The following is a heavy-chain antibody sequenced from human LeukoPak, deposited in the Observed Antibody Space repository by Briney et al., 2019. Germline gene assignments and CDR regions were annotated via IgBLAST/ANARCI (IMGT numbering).Heavy chain of an antibody. J-gene: IGHJ4*02. Sequence: SVKVSYKASGYTFTSYSINWVRQAPGQGLEWMAWISAYNGNTYYAQKLQDRVTMTTDTSTSTAYMELRSLRSDDTAVYYCARDGTPDFDYWGQGTLVTVSS. D-gene: IGHD1-26*01. V-gene: IGHV1-18*01. CDR3: ARDGTPDFDY. CDR1: GYTFTSYS. CDR2: ISAYNGNT.